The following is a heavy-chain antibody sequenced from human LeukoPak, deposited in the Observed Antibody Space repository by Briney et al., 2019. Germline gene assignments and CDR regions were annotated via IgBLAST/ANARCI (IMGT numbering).Heavy chain of an antibody. D-gene: IGHD5-18*01. V-gene: IGHV4-4*02. CDR3: ARALRGYSYGYEDY. CDR1: GGSISSSNW. Sequence: PSGTLSLTWAVSGGSISSSNWWSWVRQPPGKGLEWIGEIYHSGSTNYNPSLKSRVTISVDKSKNQFSLKLSSVTAADTAVYYCARALRGYSYGYEDYWGQGTLVTVSS. CDR2: IYHSGST. J-gene: IGHJ4*02.